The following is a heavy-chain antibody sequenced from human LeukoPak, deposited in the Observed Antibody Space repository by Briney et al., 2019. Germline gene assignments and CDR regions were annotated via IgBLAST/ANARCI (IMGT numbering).Heavy chain of an antibody. CDR3: ARDPGGYSYGYFDY. D-gene: IGHD5-18*01. V-gene: IGHV4-34*01. Sequence: SETLSLTCAVYGGSFSGYYWSWIRQPPGKGLEWIGSIYHSGSTYYNPSLKSRVTISVDTSKNQFSLKLSSVTAADTAVYYCARDPGGYSYGYFDYWGQGTLVTVSS. CDR2: IYHSGST. CDR1: GGSFSGYY. J-gene: IGHJ4*02.